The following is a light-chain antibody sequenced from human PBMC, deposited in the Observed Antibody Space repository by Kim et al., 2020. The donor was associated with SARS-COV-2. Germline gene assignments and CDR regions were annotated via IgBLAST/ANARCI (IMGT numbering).Light chain of an antibody. CDR3: QQYNSDSCT. V-gene: IGKV1-5*03. CDR1: QSISSW. J-gene: IGKJ1*01. CDR2: KAS. Sequence: ASVGDSVTINCRARQSISSWLDWNQQKPGKAQKQLIKKASSLESGGPSRFSGSGSGTEFTLTISSLQPDDFATYYCQQYNSDSCTFGQGTKVDIK.